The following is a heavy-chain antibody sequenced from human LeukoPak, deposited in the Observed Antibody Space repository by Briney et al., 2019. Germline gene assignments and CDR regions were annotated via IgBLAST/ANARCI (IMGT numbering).Heavy chain of an antibody. V-gene: IGHV3-7*01. CDR3: AREEDDSSGFDY. CDR2: IKQDGGEI. D-gene: IGHD3-22*01. J-gene: IGHJ4*02. CDR1: GFTVSSNY. Sequence: QSGGSLRLSCAASGFTVSSNYMSWVRQAPGKGLEWVANIKQDGGEIYYVDSVKGRFTISRDNAKNSLYLQMNSLKAEDTAVYYCAREEDDSSGFDYWGQGTLVTVSS.